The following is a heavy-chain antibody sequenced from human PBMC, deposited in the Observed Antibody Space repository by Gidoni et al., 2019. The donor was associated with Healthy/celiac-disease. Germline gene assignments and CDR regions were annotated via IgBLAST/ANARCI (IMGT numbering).Heavy chain of an antibody. D-gene: IGHD3-10*01. CDR2: ISYDGSNK. J-gene: IGHJ5*02. V-gene: IGHV3-30-3*01. CDR1: GFPFSSYA. CDR3: ARGLDYYGSGTFYNWFDP. Sequence: QVQLVESGGGVVQPGRSLSLSCAAPGFPFSSYAMHWVRQAPGKGLEWVAVISYDGSNKYYADSVKGRFTISRDNSKNTLYLQMNSLRAEDTAVYYCARGLDYYGSGTFYNWFDPWGQGTLVTVSS.